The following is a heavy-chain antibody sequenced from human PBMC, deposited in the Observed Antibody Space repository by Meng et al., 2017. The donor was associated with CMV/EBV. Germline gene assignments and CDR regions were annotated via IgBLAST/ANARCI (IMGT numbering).Heavy chain of an antibody. CDR3: AKDIGATIGRGAIDY. V-gene: IGHV3-43*01. J-gene: IGHJ4*02. CDR2: ISWDGGST. CDR1: GFTFDDYT. Sequence: GGSLRLSCAASGFTFDDYTMHRVRQAPGKGLEWVSLISWDGGSTYYADSVKGRFTISRDNSKNSLYLQMNSLRTEDTALYYCAKDIGATIGRGAIDYWGQGTLVTVSS. D-gene: IGHD5-12*01.